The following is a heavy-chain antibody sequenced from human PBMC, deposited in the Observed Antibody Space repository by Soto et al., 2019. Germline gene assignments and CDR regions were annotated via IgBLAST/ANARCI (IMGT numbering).Heavy chain of an antibody. CDR1: GFTFNNYA. D-gene: IGHD2-21*01. Sequence: GGSLRLSCVASGFTFNNYAMSWVRQAPGKGLGWVSRISDSGSSTYHADSVKGRFTISRDNSKNTLYMQMNSLRDEDTAVYYCAREDRRRQVVSFDYWGQGTLVTVSS. CDR2: ISDSGSST. V-gene: IGHV3-23*01. J-gene: IGHJ4*02. CDR3: AREDRRRQVVSFDY.